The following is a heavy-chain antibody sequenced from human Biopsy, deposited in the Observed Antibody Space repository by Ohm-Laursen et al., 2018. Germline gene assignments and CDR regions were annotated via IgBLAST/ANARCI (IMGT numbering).Heavy chain of an antibody. CDR2: INPHSGTT. CDR3: AKGQDLRGGAEYFQH. V-gene: IGHV1-2*02. Sequence: GASVKVSCKASGYTFTGQYLHWVRQAPGQGLEWMGWINPHSGTTKFAQDFRGRVTMTRDTSITTTYMELERLRSDDTAVYYCAKGQDLRGGAEYFQHWGQGALVTVSS. J-gene: IGHJ1*01. CDR1: GYTFTGQY. D-gene: IGHD2-15*01.